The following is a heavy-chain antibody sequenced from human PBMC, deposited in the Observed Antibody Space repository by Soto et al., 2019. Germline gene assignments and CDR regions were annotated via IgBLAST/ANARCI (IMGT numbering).Heavy chain of an antibody. CDR3: AKALKYSSSAGLDY. CDR2: ISGSGDTT. D-gene: IGHD6-6*01. CDR1: GFTFDSYA. J-gene: IGHJ4*02. V-gene: IGHV3-23*01. Sequence: EVRLLESGGGLVQPGGSLRLSCAASGFTFDSYAMSWVRQAPGEGLEWVSAISGSGDTTYYADSVKGRFTISRDNSKNKVSLQMNSLRDEDTALYYCAKALKYSSSAGLDYWGQGTLVTVSS.